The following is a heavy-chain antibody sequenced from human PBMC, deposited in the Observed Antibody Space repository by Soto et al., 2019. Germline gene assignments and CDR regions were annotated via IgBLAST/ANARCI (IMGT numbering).Heavy chain of an antibody. CDR2: IYYSGST. D-gene: IGHD1-1*01. CDR1: GGSISSGGYY. J-gene: IGHJ4*02. CDR3: ARAPPRKTWNLDY. V-gene: IGHV4-31*02. Sequence: SETLSLTCTVSGGSISSGGYYWSWIRQHPGKGLEWIGYIYYSGSTYYNPSLKSRVTISVDTSKNQFSLKLSSVTAADTAVYYCARAPPRKTWNLDYWGQGTLVTVSS.